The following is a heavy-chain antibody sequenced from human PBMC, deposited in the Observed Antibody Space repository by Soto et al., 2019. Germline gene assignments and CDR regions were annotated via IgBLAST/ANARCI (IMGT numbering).Heavy chain of an antibody. D-gene: IGHD1-26*01. CDR3: ARVGQGAWYFDL. CDR2: IKTDGSII. J-gene: IGHJ2*01. V-gene: IGHV3-74*01. CDR1: GFSFSSYW. Sequence: EVQLVESGGGLVQPGGSLRLSCVASGFSFSSYWMHWVSQAPGKGLVWVSRIKTDGSIITYADSVQGRFTISRDNAKNTLYLQMNTLRAEDTAVYYCARVGQGAWYFDLWGRGTLVTVSS.